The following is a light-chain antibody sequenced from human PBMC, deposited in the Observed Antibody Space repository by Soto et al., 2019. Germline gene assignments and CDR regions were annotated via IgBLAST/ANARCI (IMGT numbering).Light chain of an antibody. V-gene: IGKV1-5*03. Sequence: DIQMTQSPSTLSAFVGDRVTITCPASQNIGTWLAWYQQKPEKAPKLLIYKASFLNGGVPVSFSGSGSGTAFTLSINSLQPDAVATYYCQQYNTDPCTCGQGTTVKIK. CDR2: KAS. J-gene: IGKJ1*01. CDR1: QNIGTW. CDR3: QQYNTDPCT.